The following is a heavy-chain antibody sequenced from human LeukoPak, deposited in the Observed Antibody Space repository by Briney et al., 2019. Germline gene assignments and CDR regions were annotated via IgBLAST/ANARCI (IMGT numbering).Heavy chain of an antibody. CDR2: INNDGSST. J-gene: IGHJ4*02. CDR3: VRKYENLDY. D-gene: IGHD3-3*01. CDR1: GFTFSSYW. V-gene: IGHV3-74*01. Sequence: GGSLRLSCAASGFTFSSYWMHWVRQAPGKGLVWVSHINNDGSSTTYADSVKGRFTISRDNAKNTLYLQMNGLRAEDTAVYYCVRKYENLDYWGQGTLVTVSS.